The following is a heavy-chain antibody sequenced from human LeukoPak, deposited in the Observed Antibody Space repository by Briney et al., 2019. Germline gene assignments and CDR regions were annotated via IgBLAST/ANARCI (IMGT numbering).Heavy chain of an antibody. CDR3: VLRTPMNYLDS. D-gene: IGHD2/OR15-2a*01. V-gene: IGHV3-23*01. J-gene: IGHJ4*02. CDR1: GFTFNNYD. CDR2: ISGSGGIT. Sequence: GGSLRLSCAASGFTFNNYDMTRVRQAAGKGLEWVSGISGSGGITYYADSVKGRFTISRDNSKNTLYLQMNSLRAEDTAVYYCVLRTPMNYLDSWGQGTLVTVSS.